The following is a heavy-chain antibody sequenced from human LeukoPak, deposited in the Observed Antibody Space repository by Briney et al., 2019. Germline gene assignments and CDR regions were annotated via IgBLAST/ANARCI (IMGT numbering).Heavy chain of an antibody. CDR2: IIEGGDLK. D-gene: IGHD1-26*01. CDR3: ATGYSPPPFIVGATGLLGEWFDP. CDR1: GFTFSAYW. V-gene: IGHV3-7*03. Sequence: PGESLRLSCAASGFTFSAYWMTWVRQAPGKGLAWVANIIEGGDLKYYVDSVKGRFTISRDNTKNSLYLQMTSLRADDTAVYYCATGYSPPPFIVGATGLLGEWFDPWGQGTLVTVSS. J-gene: IGHJ5*02.